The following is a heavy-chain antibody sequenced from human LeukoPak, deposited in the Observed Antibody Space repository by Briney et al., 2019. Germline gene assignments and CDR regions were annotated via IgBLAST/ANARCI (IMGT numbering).Heavy chain of an antibody. CDR3: ARDGRTARGNDC. CDR2: VSASADST. V-gene: IGHV3-23*01. J-gene: IGHJ4*02. Sequence: GGSLRLSCAASEFMFSKYAMSWVRQAPGKGLEWVSAVSASADSTYYADSVKGRFIISRDNAKNSLYLQMNSLRAEDTAVYYCARDGRTARGNDCWGQGTLVTVSS. CDR1: EFMFSKYA. D-gene: IGHD2-21*02.